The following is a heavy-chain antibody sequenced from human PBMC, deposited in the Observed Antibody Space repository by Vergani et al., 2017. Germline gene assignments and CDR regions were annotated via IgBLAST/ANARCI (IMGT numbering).Heavy chain of an antibody. J-gene: IGHJ4*02. CDR2: IYYSGST. V-gene: IGHV4-59*01. CDR1: GGPISSYY. D-gene: IGHD5-12*01. Sequence: QVQLQESGPGLVKPSETLSLTCTVSGGPISSYYWSWIRQPPGKGLKWIGYIYYSGSTNYNPSLKSRVTISVDTSKNQFSLKLSSVTAADTAVYYCTKGSRGYTGYFFDYWGQGTLATVSS. CDR3: TKGSRGYTGYFFDY.